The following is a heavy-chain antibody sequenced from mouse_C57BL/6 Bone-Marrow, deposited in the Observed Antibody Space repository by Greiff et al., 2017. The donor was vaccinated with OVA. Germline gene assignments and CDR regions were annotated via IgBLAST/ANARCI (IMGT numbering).Heavy chain of an antibody. CDR3: ARRRSWFAY. Sequence: VKVVESGAELARPGASVKMSCKASGYTFTSYTMHWVKQRPGQGLEWIGYINPSSGYTKYNQKFKDKATLTADKSSSTAYMQLSSLTSEDSAVYYCARRRSWFAYWGQGTLVTVSA. CDR2: INPSSGYT. CDR1: GYTFTSYT. J-gene: IGHJ3*01. D-gene: IGHD1-1*01. V-gene: IGHV1-4*01.